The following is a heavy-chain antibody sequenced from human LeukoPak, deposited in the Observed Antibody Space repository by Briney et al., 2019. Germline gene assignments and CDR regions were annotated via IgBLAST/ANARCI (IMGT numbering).Heavy chain of an antibody. CDR2: MNPNSGNT. CDR1: EYTFTSYD. CDR3: ARDYNRWRADFFDY. V-gene: IGHV1-8*03. Sequence: GASVKVSRKASEYTFTSYDINWVRQATGQGLEWMGWMNPNSGNTGYAQKFQGRVTITRNTSISTAYMELSSLRSDDTAVYYCARDYNRWRADFFDYWGQGTLVTVSS. D-gene: IGHD3-10*01. J-gene: IGHJ4*02.